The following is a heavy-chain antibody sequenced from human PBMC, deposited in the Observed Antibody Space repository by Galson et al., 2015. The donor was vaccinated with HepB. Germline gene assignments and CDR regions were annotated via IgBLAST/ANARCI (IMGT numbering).Heavy chain of an antibody. CDR2: ISPDGRTT. CDR1: GFTFSSYN. D-gene: IGHD1-1*01. CDR3: ARDFLWNFAF. V-gene: IGHV3-30-3*01. Sequence: SLRLSCEASGFTFSSYNMHWVRQSPVKGLEWLAIISPDGRTTYYADAVRGRFTISRDNSKNKLFLQVDYLGPQDTAAYYCARDFLWNFAFWGRGALVTVSS. J-gene: IGHJ4*02.